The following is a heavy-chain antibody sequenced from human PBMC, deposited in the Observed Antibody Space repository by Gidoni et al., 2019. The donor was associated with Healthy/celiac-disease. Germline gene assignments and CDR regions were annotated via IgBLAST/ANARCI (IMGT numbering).Heavy chain of an antibody. V-gene: IGHV3-21*01. Sequence: EVQLVESGGGLVKPGGSLRLSCAASGFTFSSYSMNWVRQAPGKGLEWVSSISSSSSYIYYADSVKGRFTISRDNAKNSLYLQMNSLRAEDTAVYYCARGVDSSSWFEDYGMDVWGQGTTVTVSS. CDR3: ARGVDSSSWFEDYGMDV. J-gene: IGHJ6*02. D-gene: IGHD6-13*01. CDR2: ISSSSSYI. CDR1: GFTFSSYS.